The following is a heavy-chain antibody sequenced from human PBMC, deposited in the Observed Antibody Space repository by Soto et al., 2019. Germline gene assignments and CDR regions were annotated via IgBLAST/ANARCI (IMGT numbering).Heavy chain of an antibody. Sequence: SVKVSCKASGGTFSSYTISWVRQAPGQGLEWMGRIIPILGIANYAQKFQGRVTITADKSTSTAYMELSSLRSEDTAVYYCAREGRYCSGGSCYSYYFYYMDVWGKGTTVTVSS. CDR2: IIPILGIA. J-gene: IGHJ6*03. CDR1: GGTFSSYT. V-gene: IGHV1-69*04. CDR3: AREGRYCSGGSCYSYYFYYMDV. D-gene: IGHD2-15*01.